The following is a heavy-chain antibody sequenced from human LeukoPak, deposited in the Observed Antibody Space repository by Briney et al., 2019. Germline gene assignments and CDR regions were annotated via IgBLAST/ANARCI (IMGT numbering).Heavy chain of an antibody. D-gene: IGHD5-18*01. CDR3: ARDGLHTAHFDY. CDR2: VSDSSDV. V-gene: IGHV3-69-1*01. CDR1: GFTFSTYT. J-gene: IGHJ4*02. Sequence: TSGGSPRLSCAASGFTFSTYTMNWVRQAPGKGLEWVSTVSDSSDVHYSDSVKGRFTISRDNARNSLYLQMNSLRDEDTAVYYCARDGLHTAHFDYWGQGTLVTVSS.